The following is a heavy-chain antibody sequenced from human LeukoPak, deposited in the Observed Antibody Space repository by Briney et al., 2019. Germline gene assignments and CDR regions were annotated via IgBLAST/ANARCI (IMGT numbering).Heavy chain of an antibody. V-gene: IGHV3-53*01. CDR1: GFTVSTNY. J-gene: IGHJ4*02. CDR2: IYAGGAA. D-gene: IGHD2-2*01. CDR3: ARSTSYHFDS. Sequence: PGRTLTLSCAASGFTVSTNYLSWVRQAPGQGLEWVSVIYAGGAAYYADYVKGRFTISRDTSNNTLILQMHSLGVEDTAVYYCARSTSYHFDSWGQGTLVTVSS.